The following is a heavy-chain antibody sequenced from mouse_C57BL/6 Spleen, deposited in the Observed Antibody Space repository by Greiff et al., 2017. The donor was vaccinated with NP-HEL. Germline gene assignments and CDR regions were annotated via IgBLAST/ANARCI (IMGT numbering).Heavy chain of an antibody. Sequence: QVQLQQPGAELVKPGASVKLSCKASGYTFTSYWMHWVKQRPGRGLEWIGRVDPNSGGTKYNEKFKSKATLTVDKPSSTAYMQLSSLTSEDSAVYYCARAHDGYYVRTAWFAYWGQGTLVTVSA. V-gene: IGHV1-72*01. J-gene: IGHJ3*01. CDR3: ARAHDGYYVRTAWFAY. CDR1: GYTFTSYW. CDR2: VDPNSGGT. D-gene: IGHD2-3*01.